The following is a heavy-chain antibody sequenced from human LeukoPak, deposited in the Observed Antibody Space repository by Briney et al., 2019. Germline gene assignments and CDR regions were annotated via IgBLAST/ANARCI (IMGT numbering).Heavy chain of an antibody. D-gene: IGHD6-19*01. V-gene: IGHV1-2*02. Sequence: GESLKISCKGSGYTFTGYYMHWVRQAPGQGLAWMGWINPNSGGTNYAQKFQGRVTMTRDTSISTAYMELSRLRSDDTAVYYCARGGIAVAGSNWFDPWGQGTLVTVSS. J-gene: IGHJ5*02. CDR3: ARGGIAVAGSNWFDP. CDR2: INPNSGGT. CDR1: GYTFTGYY.